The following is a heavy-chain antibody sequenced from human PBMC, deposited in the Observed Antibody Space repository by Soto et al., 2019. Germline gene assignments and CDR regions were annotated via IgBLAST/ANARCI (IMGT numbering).Heavy chain of an antibody. CDR1: GFTFSSYG. V-gene: IGHV3-33*03. Sequence: QVQLVEAGGGVVQPGRSLRLSCAASGFTFSSYGMHWVCQAPGKGLEWVAVIWYDGYKKYYADSVRGRFTISRDNSKNTLSLEMNSLRAEDTAVYYCVVDTTGLFDYWGQGTLVTVSS. CDR2: IWYDGYKK. D-gene: IGHD1-1*01. J-gene: IGHJ4*02. CDR3: VVDTTGLFDY.